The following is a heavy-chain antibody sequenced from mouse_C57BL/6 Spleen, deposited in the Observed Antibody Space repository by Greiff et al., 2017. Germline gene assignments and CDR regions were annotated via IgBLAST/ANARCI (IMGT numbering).Heavy chain of an antibody. V-gene: IGHV1-18*01. CDR2: INPNNGGT. CDR1: GYTFTDYN. CDR3: ARYAFINYYGSNYSYYDMDY. D-gene: IGHD1-1*01. J-gene: IGHJ4*01. Sequence: QLQQSGPELVKPGASVKIPCKASGYTFTDYNMDWVKQSHGKSLEWIGDINPNNGGTIYNQRFMGKATLTIDKSSSTTYMELRRLTSEDTAVYYCARYAFINYYGSNYSYYDMDYWGQGTSVTVSS.